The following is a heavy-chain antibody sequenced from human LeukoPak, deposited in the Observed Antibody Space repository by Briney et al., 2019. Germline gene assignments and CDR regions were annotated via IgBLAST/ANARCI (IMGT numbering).Heavy chain of an antibody. CDR3: AKDIQGIAAAGTS. CDR2: ISGSGGST. J-gene: IGHJ4*02. CDR1: GFTVSSNY. D-gene: IGHD6-13*01. V-gene: IGHV3-23*01. Sequence: GGSLRLSCAASGFTVSSNYMSWVRQAPGKGLEWVSAISGSGGSTYYADSVKGRFTISRDNSKNTLYLQMNSLRAEDTAVYYCAKDIQGIAAAGTSWGQGTLVTVSS.